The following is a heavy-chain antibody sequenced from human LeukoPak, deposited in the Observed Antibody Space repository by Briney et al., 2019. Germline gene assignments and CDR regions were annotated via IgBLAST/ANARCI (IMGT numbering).Heavy chain of an antibody. Sequence: ETLSLTCTVSGGSISSYYWTWIRQPPGKALEWLGHIFSSNEKSYTTSLKSRLTLSRDTSKSQVVLTMTNVGPMDTGTYFCARTVGASTAFFYGLDVWGPGTTVTVSS. D-gene: IGHD1-26*01. CDR2: IFSSNEK. CDR1: GGSISSYYW. V-gene: IGHV2-26*02. J-gene: IGHJ6*02. CDR3: ARTVGASTAFFYGLDV.